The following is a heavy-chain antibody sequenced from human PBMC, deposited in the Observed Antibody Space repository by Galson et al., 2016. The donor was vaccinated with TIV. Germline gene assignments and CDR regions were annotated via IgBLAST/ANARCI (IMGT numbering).Heavy chain of an antibody. V-gene: IGHV1-69*13. CDR1: GGTFFSSYA. D-gene: IGHD2-21*02. Sequence: SVKVSCKASGGTFFSSYAISWVRQAPGQGLEWMGRIIPIFRTANYAQKFQGRATITADESTSTAYMELRSLRSEDTAVYYCARDRGPGTYCGGDCYPDYWGQGTLVTASS. CDR3: ARDRGPGTYCGGDCYPDY. J-gene: IGHJ4*02. CDR2: IIPIFRTA.